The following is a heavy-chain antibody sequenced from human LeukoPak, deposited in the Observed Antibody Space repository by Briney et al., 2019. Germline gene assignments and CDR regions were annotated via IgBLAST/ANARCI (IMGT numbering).Heavy chain of an antibody. CDR1: GRSLSGYY. D-gene: IGHD2-2*02. CDR2: INHSGST. J-gene: IGHJ6*02. Sequence: SETLSLTCAVYGRSLSGYYWSWIRQPPGKGLEWIGEINHSGSTNYNPSLKSRVTISVDTSKNQFSLKLSSVTAADTAVYYCARYRSFCSSTGCYTHYYYGMDVWGQGTTVTVSS. V-gene: IGHV4-34*01. CDR3: ARYRSFCSSTGCYTHYYYGMDV.